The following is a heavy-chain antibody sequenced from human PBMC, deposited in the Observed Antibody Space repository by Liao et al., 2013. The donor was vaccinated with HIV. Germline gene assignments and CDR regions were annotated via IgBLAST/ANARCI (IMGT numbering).Heavy chain of an antibody. V-gene: IGHV4-34*02. Sequence: QVPQQQWGAGLLKPSETLSLTCVVSDESFNSYSWSWVRQPPGMGLEWIGEINHSGSTNYNPSLKSRVTISVDTSTKQFSLRLNSVTAADTAVYYCARGEGYNMYWGQGTLVTVSS. J-gene: IGHJ4*02. CDR1: DESFNSYS. D-gene: IGHD5-24*01. CDR3: ARGEGYNMY. CDR2: INHSGST.